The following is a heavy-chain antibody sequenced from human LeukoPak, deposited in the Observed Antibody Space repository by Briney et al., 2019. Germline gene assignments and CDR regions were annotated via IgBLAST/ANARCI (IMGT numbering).Heavy chain of an antibody. CDR2: IKQDGSEK. CDR1: GFTFSSYW. V-gene: IGHV3-7*01. J-gene: IGHJ4*02. Sequence: GGSLRLSCAASGFTFSSYWMSWVRQAPGKGLEWVATIKQDGSEKYYVDYVKGRFTISRDNAKNSLYLQMNSLRAEDTAVYYCARDSFNYYGSGTLDYWGQGTLVTVSS. CDR3: ARDSFNYYGSGTLDY. D-gene: IGHD3-10*01.